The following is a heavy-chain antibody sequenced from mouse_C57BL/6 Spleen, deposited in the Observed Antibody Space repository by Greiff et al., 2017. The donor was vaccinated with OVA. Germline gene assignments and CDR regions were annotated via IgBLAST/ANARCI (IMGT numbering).Heavy chain of an antibody. V-gene: IGHV5-9-1*02. CDR2: ISSGGDYI. Sequence: EVMLVESGEGLVKPGGSLKLSCAASGFTFSSYAMSWVRQTPEKRLEWVAYISSGGDYIYYADTVKGRFTISRDNARNTLYLQMSSLKSEDTAMYYCTRDQGDYYGSSYSYYAMDYWGQGTSVTVSS. J-gene: IGHJ4*01. D-gene: IGHD1-1*01. CDR3: TRDQGDYYGSSYSYYAMDY. CDR1: GFTFSSYA.